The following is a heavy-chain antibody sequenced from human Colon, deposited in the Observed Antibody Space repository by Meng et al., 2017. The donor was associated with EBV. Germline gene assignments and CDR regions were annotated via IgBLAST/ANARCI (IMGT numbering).Heavy chain of an antibody. J-gene: IGHJ4*02. Sequence: VHLVQAGAEVKKPGASVSVSCEASGYTFASYGISWLRQAPGQGLEWMGWFVNNVDTYSAQKFQGRVTMTTDTHTSTAFMELRSLRSDDTAVYYCARGTPGRSYSDYWGQGTLVTVSS. CDR2: FVNNVDT. D-gene: IGHD3-10*01. CDR3: ARGTPGRSYSDY. CDR1: GYTFASYG. V-gene: IGHV1-18*01.